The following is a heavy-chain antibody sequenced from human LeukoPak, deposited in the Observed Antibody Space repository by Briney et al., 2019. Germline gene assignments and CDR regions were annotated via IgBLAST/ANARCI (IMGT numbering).Heavy chain of an antibody. Sequence: GGSLRLSCAASGFTFSSYWMNWVRRAPGKGLEWVANIKQDESEKYYVDSVKGRFTISRDNAKNSLYLQMDNLRAEDTAVYYCARVLDSSTSRYQSLKYWGQGTLVTVSS. D-gene: IGHD2-2*01. CDR2: IKQDESEK. CDR3: ARVLDSSTSRYQSLKY. J-gene: IGHJ1*01. V-gene: IGHV3-7*01. CDR1: GFTFSSYW.